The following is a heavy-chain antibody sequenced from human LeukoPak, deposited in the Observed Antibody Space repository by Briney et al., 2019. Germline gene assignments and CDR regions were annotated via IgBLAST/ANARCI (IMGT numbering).Heavy chain of an antibody. D-gene: IGHD3-22*01. V-gene: IGHV4-4*03. Sequence: PGTLSLTCTVSGDSINSLDLWSWVRQPPGQGLEWIGEMYLSGTTHSNPSVKSRVTISIDKSKNQFFLNLSSVTAADTAVYYCAGLVGRYSSGLYYYYFDYWGQGTLVTVSS. CDR1: GDSINSLDL. CDR3: AGLVGRYSSGLYYYYFDY. J-gene: IGHJ4*02. CDR2: MYLSGTT.